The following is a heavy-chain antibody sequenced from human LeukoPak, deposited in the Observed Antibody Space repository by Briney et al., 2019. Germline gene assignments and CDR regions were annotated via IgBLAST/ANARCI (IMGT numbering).Heavy chain of an antibody. Sequence: PGGSLRLSCAASGFTFSSYWMSWVRQAPGKGLEWVANIKQDGSEKYYVDSVKGRFTISRDNAKNSLYLQMNSLRAEDTAVYYCARDRVLGGLIIYNYWGQGTLVTVSS. CDR1: GFTFSSYW. CDR2: IKQDGSEK. J-gene: IGHJ4*02. D-gene: IGHD3-10*01. V-gene: IGHV3-7*01. CDR3: ARDRVLGGLIIYNY.